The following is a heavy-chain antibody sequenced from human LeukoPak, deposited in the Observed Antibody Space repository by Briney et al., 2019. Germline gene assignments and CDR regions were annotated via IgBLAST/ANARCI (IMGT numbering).Heavy chain of an antibody. CDR2: LWYDGSNT. CDR3: ASILRSSSGYYFDY. V-gene: IGHV3-33*01. D-gene: IGHD3-10*01. J-gene: IGHJ4*02. Sequence: GGSLRLSCVASGFTFSSYDMHWVRQAPGKGLEWVAVLWYDGSNTYYADSVKGRFTISRDNSKNTLYLQMNSLRAEDTAVYYCASILRSSSGYYFDYWGQGTLVTVSS. CDR1: GFTFSSYD.